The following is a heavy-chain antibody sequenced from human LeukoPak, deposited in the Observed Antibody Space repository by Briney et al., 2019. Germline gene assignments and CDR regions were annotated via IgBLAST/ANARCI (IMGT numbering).Heavy chain of an antibody. J-gene: IGHJ1*01. CDR2: ISSSSSYI. Sequence: KTGGSLRLSCAASGFTFNSYSMNWVRQAPGKGLEWVSSISSSSSYIYYADSVKGRFTISRDNAKNSLYLQMNSLRAEDTAVYYCASAGGNFDTEYFQHWGLGTLVTVSS. D-gene: IGHD4-23*01. V-gene: IGHV3-21*01. CDR1: GFTFNSYS. CDR3: ASAGGNFDTEYFQH.